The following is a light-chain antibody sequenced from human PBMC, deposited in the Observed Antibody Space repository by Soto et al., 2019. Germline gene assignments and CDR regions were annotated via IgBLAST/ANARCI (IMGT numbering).Light chain of an antibody. J-gene: IGKJ4*01. CDR3: QPYNNWPLT. V-gene: IGKV3-15*01. CDR2: DTS. CDR1: QSVSYY. Sequence: EIVLTQSPGTLSLSPGERATLSCRASQSVSYYLAWYQQKPGQPPRLLIYDTSTRATGVPARFSGSRSGPEFTLTINSLQSEDFAIYYCQPYNNWPLTFGGGTKVDIK.